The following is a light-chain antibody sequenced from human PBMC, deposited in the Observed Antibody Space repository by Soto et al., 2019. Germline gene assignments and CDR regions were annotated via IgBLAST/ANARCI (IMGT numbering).Light chain of an antibody. CDR1: QGIGKD. V-gene: IGKV1-6*01. Sequence: AIEMTQSPSSLSASVGDTVTITCRASQGIGKDLAWFQQRPGKAPKLLIYGASGLQNGVPSRFSGSGSGTDFTLTISCLQSEDFATYYCQQYYSYPRTFGQGTKVDIK. CDR3: QQYYSYPRT. CDR2: GAS. J-gene: IGKJ1*01.